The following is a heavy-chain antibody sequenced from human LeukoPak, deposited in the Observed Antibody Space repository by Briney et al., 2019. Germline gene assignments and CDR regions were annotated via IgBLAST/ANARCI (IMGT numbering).Heavy chain of an antibody. CDR2: MFTPGTI. CDR3: ARHPSGRMWLQQGGWFDP. V-gene: IGHV4-61*02. J-gene: IGHJ5*02. D-gene: IGHD5-24*01. CDR1: GGSVSSGIYY. Sequence: SQTLSLTCTVSGGSVSSGIYYWSWIRQPAGKGLEWIGRMFTPGTINYNPSLKSRVTISLDTSKNQFSLKLTSVTAADTAVYYCARHPSGRMWLQQGGWFDPWGQGTLVTVSS.